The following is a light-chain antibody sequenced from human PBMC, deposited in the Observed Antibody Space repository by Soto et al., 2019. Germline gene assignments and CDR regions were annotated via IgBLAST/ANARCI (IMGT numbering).Light chain of an antibody. J-gene: IGLJ3*02. CDR1: NSDVGSYNY. V-gene: IGLV2-14*01. CDR2: DVN. CDR3: SSYTSSSPLV. Sequence: QSALTQPASVSGSPGQSIDISCTGTNSDVGSYNYVSWYQQHPGKAPKLMIYDVNSRPSGGSDRFSGSKSGNTASLSISWLHTEDEADYYCSSYTSSSPLVFGGGTKLTVL.